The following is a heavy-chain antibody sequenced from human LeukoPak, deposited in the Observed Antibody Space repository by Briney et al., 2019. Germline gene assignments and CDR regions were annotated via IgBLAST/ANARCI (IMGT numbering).Heavy chain of an antibody. D-gene: IGHD6-6*01. V-gene: IGHV3-53*01. CDR3: ARSSSSPHYYYYYMDV. CDR2: IYSGGST. Sequence: GGSLRLSCAASGFTVSSNYMSWVRQAPGKGLEWVSVIYSGGSTYYADSVKGRFTISRDNSKNTLYLQMNSLRAEDTAVYYCARSSSSPHYYYYYMDVWGKGTTVTVSS. J-gene: IGHJ6*03. CDR1: GFTVSSNY.